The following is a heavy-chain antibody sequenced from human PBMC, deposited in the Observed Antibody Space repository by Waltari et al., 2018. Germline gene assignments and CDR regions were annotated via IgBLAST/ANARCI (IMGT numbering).Heavy chain of an antibody. CDR1: GGSISSSSYY. J-gene: IGHJ3*02. D-gene: IGHD3-3*01. CDR3: AREGNGGAIFGVAPWAFDI. V-gene: IGHV4-39*07. CDR2: IYYSGST. Sequence: QLQLQESGPGLVKPSETLSLPCTVSGGSISSSSYYWGWIRQPPGKGLEWIGSIYYSGSTYYNPSLKSRVTISVDTSKNQFSLKLSSVTAADTAVYYCAREGNGGAIFGVAPWAFDIWGQGTMVTVSS.